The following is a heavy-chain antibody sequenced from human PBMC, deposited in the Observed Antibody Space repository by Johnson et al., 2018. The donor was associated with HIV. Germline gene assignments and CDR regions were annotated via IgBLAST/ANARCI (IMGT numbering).Heavy chain of an antibody. D-gene: IGHD3-3*01. J-gene: IGHJ3*02. CDR2: IGTAGDT. CDR1: GFTFSSYD. Sequence: MQLVESGGGVVQPGGSLRLSCAASGFTFSSYDMHWVRQTTGKGLDWISAIGTAGDTLYPGSVKGRFTISRDHSKNTLYLQMNSLRAEDTAVYYCARGGRWGWRGNDAFDIWGQGTMVTVSS. V-gene: IGHV3-13*01. CDR3: ARGGRWGWRGNDAFDI.